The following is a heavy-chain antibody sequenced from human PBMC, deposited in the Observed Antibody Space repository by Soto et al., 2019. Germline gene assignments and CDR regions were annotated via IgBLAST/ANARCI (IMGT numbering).Heavy chain of an antibody. CDR3: ASSYGSGSYHNDY. V-gene: IGHV4-59*12. CDR1: GGSISSYY. Sequence: PSETLSLTCTVSGGSISSYYWSWIRQPPGKGLEWIGYIYYSGSTNYNPSLKSRVTISVDTSKNQFSLKLSSVTAADTAVYYCASSYGSGSYHNDYWGQGTLVTVSS. CDR2: IYYSGST. J-gene: IGHJ4*02. D-gene: IGHD3-10*01.